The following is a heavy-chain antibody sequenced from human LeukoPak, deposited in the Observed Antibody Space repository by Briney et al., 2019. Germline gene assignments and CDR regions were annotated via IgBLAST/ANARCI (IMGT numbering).Heavy chain of an antibody. D-gene: IGHD6-6*01. CDR3: ARDLSADRYSSSNAFDI. J-gene: IGHJ3*02. CDR1: GGSISSYF. Sequence: PSETLSLTCTVSGGSISSYFWSWIRQPPGKGLEWIGYIYYSGSTNYNPSLKSRVIISVDTSKNQFSLKLSSVTAADTAVYYCARDLSADRYSSSNAFDIWGQGTMVTVSS. V-gene: IGHV4-59*01. CDR2: IYYSGST.